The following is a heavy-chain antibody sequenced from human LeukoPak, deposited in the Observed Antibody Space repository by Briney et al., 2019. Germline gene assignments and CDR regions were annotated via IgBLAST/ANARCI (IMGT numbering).Heavy chain of an antibody. D-gene: IGHD6-6*01. J-gene: IGHJ4*02. Sequence: GGSLRLSCAASGFTFSDYTMNWVRQIPGLAPEWVSSIHTSSDYIYYTDSVRGRFITSRDNAKNSLYLQMNSLRAEDTALYYCARGSSFHNYWGQGTLVTVSS. CDR3: ARGSSFHNY. V-gene: IGHV3-21*04. CDR2: IHTSSDYI. CDR1: GFTFSDYT.